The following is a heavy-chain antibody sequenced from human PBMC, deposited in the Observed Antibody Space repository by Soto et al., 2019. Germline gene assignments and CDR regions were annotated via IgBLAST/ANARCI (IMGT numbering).Heavy chain of an antibody. V-gene: IGHV3-30*03. CDR3: ASYCSSTSCHQRGFS. Sequence: GGSLRLSCAASGFTFSSYGMHWVRQAPGKGLEWVAVISYDGSNKYYADSVKGRFTISRDNSKNTLYLQMNSLRAEDTAVYYCASYCSSTSCHQRGFSWGQGTQVTVSS. J-gene: IGHJ5*02. CDR1: GFTFSSYG. CDR2: ISYDGSNK. D-gene: IGHD2-2*01.